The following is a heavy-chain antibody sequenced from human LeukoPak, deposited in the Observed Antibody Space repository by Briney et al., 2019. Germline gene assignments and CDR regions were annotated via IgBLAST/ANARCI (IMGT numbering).Heavy chain of an antibody. CDR2: IYYSGST. J-gene: IGHJ4*02. Sequence: PSETLSLTCTVSGGSISSSSYYWGWIRQPPGKGLEWIGSIYYSGSTYYNPSLKRRVTISVDTSKNQFSLTLSSVTAADTAVYYCARGPRGLFDYWGQGTLVTVSS. V-gene: IGHV4-39*01. D-gene: IGHD5-12*01. CDR1: GGSISSSSYY. CDR3: ARGPRGLFDY.